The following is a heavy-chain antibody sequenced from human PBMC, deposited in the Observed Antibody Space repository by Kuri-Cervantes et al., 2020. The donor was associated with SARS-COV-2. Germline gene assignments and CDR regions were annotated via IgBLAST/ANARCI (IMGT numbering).Heavy chain of an antibody. J-gene: IGHJ4*02. CDR3: ARDSCSSTSCYTVFFFDY. CDR2: ISSSSSQR. CDR1: GFTFSTYS. D-gene: IGHD2-2*02. V-gene: IGHV3-21*01. Sequence: ETLSLTCAASGFTFSTYSMTWVRQAPGKGLEWVSSISSSSSQRYYVDSVKGRFTISRDNSKNTLYLQMNSLRAEDTAVYYCARDSCSSTSCYTVFFFDYWGQGTLVTVSS.